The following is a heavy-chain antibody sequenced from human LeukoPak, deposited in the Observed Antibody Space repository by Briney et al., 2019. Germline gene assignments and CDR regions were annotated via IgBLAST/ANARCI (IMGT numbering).Heavy chain of an antibody. CDR3: ARERKSSTSMDY. V-gene: IGHV3-74*01. J-gene: IGHJ4*02. D-gene: IGHD2-2*01. Sequence: PGGALRLSCAPSGFTFSSYWMHWVRQAPGEGGVWVSRINTDGSTITYADSVKGRFTISRDNAKNTLYLQMNSLRGEDTAVYFCARERKSSTSMDYWGQGTLVTVSS. CDR2: INTDGSTI. CDR1: GFTFSSYW.